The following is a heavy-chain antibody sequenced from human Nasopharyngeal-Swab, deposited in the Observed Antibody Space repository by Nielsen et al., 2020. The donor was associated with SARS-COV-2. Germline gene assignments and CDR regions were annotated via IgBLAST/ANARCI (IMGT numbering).Heavy chain of an antibody. Sequence: SETLSLTCAVYGGSFSGHYWSWIRQPPGKGLEWIGEINHSGSTNYNPSLKSRVTISVDMSKNQFSLKLSSVTAADTAVYYCARGQPVTTFYYYYGMDVWGQGTTVTVSS. J-gene: IGHJ6*02. D-gene: IGHD4-17*01. CDR1: GGSFSGHY. CDR2: INHSGST. V-gene: IGHV4-34*01. CDR3: ARGQPVTTFYYYYGMDV.